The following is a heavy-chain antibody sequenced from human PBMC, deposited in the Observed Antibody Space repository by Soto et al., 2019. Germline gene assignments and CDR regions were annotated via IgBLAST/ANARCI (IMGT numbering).Heavy chain of an antibody. CDR3: ARRERYYDSSGYFDY. Sequence: SETLSLTCTVSGGSISSYYWSWIRQPPGKGLEWIGYIYYSGSTNYNPSLKSRVTISVDTSKNQFSLKLSSVTAADTAVYYCARRERYYDSSGYFDYWGQGTLVTVSS. CDR1: GGSISSYY. CDR2: IYYSGST. V-gene: IGHV4-59*08. D-gene: IGHD3-22*01. J-gene: IGHJ4*02.